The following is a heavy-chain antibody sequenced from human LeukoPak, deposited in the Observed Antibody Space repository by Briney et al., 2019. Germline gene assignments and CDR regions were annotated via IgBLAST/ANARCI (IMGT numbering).Heavy chain of an antibody. V-gene: IGHV3-74*01. CDR3: VTDRYSDSAFGD. Sequence: GGSLRLSCAASGITVSTFWMHWVRQAPGEGLVWVSRINTDGSVTNYADSVEGRFTISRDNAKDMLYLQMNDLRAEDTAVYYCVTDRYSDSAFGDWGQGTLVTVSS. CDR2: INTDGSVT. CDR1: GITVSTFW. D-gene: IGHD1-26*01. J-gene: IGHJ4*02.